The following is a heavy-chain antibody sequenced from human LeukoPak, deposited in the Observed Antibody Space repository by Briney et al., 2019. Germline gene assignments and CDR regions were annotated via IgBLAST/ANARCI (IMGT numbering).Heavy chain of an antibody. J-gene: IGHJ4*02. Sequence: ASVKVACKASGYTFTSYGISWVRQAPGEGLEWMGWISAYNGNTNYAQKLQGRVTMTTDTSTSTAYMELRSLRSDDTAVYYCARFLYRSSWYDFDYWGQGTLVTVSS. CDR3: ARFLYRSSWYDFDY. CDR1: GYTFTSYG. CDR2: ISAYNGNT. V-gene: IGHV1-18*01. D-gene: IGHD6-13*01.